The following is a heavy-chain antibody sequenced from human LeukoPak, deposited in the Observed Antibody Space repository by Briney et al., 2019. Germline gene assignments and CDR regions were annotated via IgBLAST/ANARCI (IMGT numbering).Heavy chain of an antibody. CDR1: GYTFTGYY. Sequence: ASVKVSCKASGYTFTGYYLHWVRQAPGQGLEWMGWINPNSGGTNYAQKFQGRVTMTRDTSISTAYMELSRLRSDDTAVHYCARRDYDSSGYTFDCWGQGTLVTVSS. V-gene: IGHV1-2*02. D-gene: IGHD3-22*01. CDR2: INPNSGGT. CDR3: ARRDYDSSGYTFDC. J-gene: IGHJ4*02.